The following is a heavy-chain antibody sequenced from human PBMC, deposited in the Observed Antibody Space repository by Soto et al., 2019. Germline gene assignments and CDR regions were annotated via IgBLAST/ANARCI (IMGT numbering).Heavy chain of an antibody. J-gene: IGHJ4*02. CDR2: IIPIFGTA. V-gene: IGHV1-69*13. D-gene: IGHD3-22*01. CDR1: GGTFSSYV. Sequence: SLVKVSCKTSGGTFSSYVISWVRQDPGQGLEWMGGIIPIFGTANYAQKFQGRVTITADESTSTAYMELSSLRSEDTAVYYCARAARYYDSSGYYHFDYWGQGTLVTVSS. CDR3: ARAARYYDSSGYYHFDY.